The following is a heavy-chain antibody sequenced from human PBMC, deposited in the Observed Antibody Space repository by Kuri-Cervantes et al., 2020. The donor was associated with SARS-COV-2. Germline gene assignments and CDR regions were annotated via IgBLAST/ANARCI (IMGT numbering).Heavy chain of an antibody. V-gene: IGHV3-30*18. CDR2: ISNDGSNK. D-gene: IGHD3-16*01. CDR1: GFVFSSHG. CDR3: ANPWGLDWYFDL. Sequence: GESLKISCAASGFVFSSHGMHWVRQAPDKGLEWVAAISNDGSNKYYADSVKGRFTISRDNSKNTLYLQLNSLRADDTAVYYCANPWGLDWYFDLWGRGTLVTVSS. J-gene: IGHJ2*01.